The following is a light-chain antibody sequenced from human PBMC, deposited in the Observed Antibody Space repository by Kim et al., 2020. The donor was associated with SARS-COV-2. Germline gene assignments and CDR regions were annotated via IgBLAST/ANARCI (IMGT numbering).Light chain of an antibody. CDR3: QQYGSSPGWT. V-gene: IGKV3-20*01. Sequence: PGEKSALPSRASQSVSSSYLVWYQQRPGQAPRLLIYGASSRATGIPDRFSGSGSGTDFTLTISRLEPEDFAVYYCQQYGSSPGWTFGQGTRLDIK. CDR1: QSVSSSY. J-gene: IGKJ1*01. CDR2: GAS.